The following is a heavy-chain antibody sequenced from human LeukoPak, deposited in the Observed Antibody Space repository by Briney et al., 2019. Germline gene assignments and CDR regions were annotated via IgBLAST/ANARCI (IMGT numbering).Heavy chain of an antibody. Sequence: PSETLSLTCTVSGGSISSYYWSWIRQPAGKGLEWIGHIYTSGSTNYNPSLKSRATMSVDTSKNQFSLKLSSVSAAGTAVYYCARVEDTEFGELFYYWGQGTLVTVSS. CDR2: IYTSGST. D-gene: IGHD3-10*01. V-gene: IGHV4-4*07. CDR1: GGSISSYY. J-gene: IGHJ4*02. CDR3: ARVEDTEFGELFYY.